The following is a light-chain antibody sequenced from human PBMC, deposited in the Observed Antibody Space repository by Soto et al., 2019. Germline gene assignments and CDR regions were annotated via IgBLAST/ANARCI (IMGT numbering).Light chain of an antibody. Sequence: ETVLTHSPARLSLSPGERATLSCRAGQSVSDYLAWYQQKPGQPPRLLFFDASNRVTGVPARFSAGGSGTDFTHTISRLEPEDFAVYYCQQYGSSPRTFGHGTKVDIK. J-gene: IGKJ1*01. V-gene: IGKV3-11*01. CDR2: DAS. CDR3: QQYGSSPRT. CDR1: QSVSDY.